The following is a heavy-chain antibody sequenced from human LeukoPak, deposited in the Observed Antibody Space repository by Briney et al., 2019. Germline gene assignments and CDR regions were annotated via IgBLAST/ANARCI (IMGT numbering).Heavy chain of an antibody. CDR3: ARHFYYNSGSYNWFDP. J-gene: IGHJ5*02. D-gene: IGHD3-10*01. V-gene: IGHV4-59*08. CDR2: IYYIGST. CDR1: GGSISSYY. Sequence: SETLSLTCTVSGGSISSYYWSWIRQPPGKGLEWIGYIYYIGSTTYNPSLKSRVTISVDTSQSQFSLKLNSVTAADTAVYYCARHFYYNSGSYNWFDPWGQGTLVIVSS.